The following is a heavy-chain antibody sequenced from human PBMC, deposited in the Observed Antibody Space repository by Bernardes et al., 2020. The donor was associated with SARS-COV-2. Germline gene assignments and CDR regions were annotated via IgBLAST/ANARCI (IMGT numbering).Heavy chain of an antibody. Sequence: SGPTLVKPTQTLTLTCTLSGSSLTRSGVGVGWVRQAPRQALEWLAVTHWNDANFFSPSLKKRLSITKDTPKNQVVLTITNMDPVDTATYYCTHRRVGVGMDSWGQGTTVTVSS. D-gene: IGHD2-8*01. CDR2: THWNDAN. J-gene: IGHJ6*02. V-gene: IGHV2-5*01. CDR3: THRRVGVGMDS. CDR1: GSSLTRSGVG.